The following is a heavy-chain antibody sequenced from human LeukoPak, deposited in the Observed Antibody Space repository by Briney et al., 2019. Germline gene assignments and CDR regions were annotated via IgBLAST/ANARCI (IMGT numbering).Heavy chain of an antibody. CDR3: ARDSSPGYYDYVWGTYPRY. CDR2: IKQDGSEK. J-gene: IGHJ4*02. V-gene: IGHV3-7*05. D-gene: IGHD3-16*02. CDR1: GFTFSSHW. Sequence: GGSLRLSCAASGFTFSSHWMNWVRQAPGKGLEWVANIKQDGSEKNYVASVMGRFTISRDNARNSLYLQMNSLRAEDTAVYYCARDSSPGYYDYVWGTYPRYWGQGTLVTVSS.